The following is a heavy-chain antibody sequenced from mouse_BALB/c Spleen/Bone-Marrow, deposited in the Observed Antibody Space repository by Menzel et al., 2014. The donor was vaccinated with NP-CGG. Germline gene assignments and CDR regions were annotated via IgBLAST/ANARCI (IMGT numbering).Heavy chain of an antibody. Sequence: VQLVESGGGLVQPGGSLKLSCAASGFDFSRYWMSWVRQAPGKGLEWIGEINPDSSTINYTPSLKDKFIISRDNAKNTLYLQMRKVRSEDTALYYCARQGYYGYSDYWGQGTTLPDPS. CDR1: GFDFSRYW. CDR3: ARQGYYGYSDY. J-gene: IGHJ2*01. CDR2: INPDSSTI. V-gene: IGHV4-1*02. D-gene: IGHD1-2*01.